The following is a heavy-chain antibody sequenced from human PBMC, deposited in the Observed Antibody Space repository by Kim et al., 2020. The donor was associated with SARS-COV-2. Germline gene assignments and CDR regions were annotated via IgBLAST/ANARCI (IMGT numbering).Heavy chain of an antibody. D-gene: IGHD3-10*01. CDR2: IKSKTDGGTT. V-gene: IGHV3-15*01. J-gene: IGHJ4*02. CDR1: GFTFSNAW. CDR3: TTAVLWFGVDFDY. Sequence: GGSLRLSCAASGFTFSNAWMSWVRQAPGKGLEWVGRIKSKTDGGTTDYAAPVKGRFTISRDDSKNTLYLQMNSLKTEDTAVYYCTTAVLWFGVDFDYWGQGTLVTVSS.